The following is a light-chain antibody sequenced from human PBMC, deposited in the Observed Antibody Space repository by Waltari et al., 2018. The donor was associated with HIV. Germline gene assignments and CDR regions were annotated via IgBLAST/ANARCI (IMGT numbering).Light chain of an antibody. Sequence: QSVLTQPPSVSGAPGQRVTISCTGSSSNIGAGYDVHWYQQLPGTAPKLRLYGNSNRPSGVPDRFSGSKSGTSASLAITGLQAEDEADYYCQSYDSSLSALFGGGTKLTVL. CDR3: QSYDSSLSAL. CDR1: SSNIGAGYD. CDR2: GNS. J-gene: IGLJ2*01. V-gene: IGLV1-40*01.